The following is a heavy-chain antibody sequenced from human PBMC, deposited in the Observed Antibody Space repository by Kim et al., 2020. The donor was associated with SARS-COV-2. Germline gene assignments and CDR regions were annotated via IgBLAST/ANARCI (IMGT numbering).Heavy chain of an antibody. D-gene: IGHD3-10*01. V-gene: IGHV1-2*02. CDR1: GYTFTGYY. Sequence: ASVKVSCKASGYTFTGYYMHWVRQAPGQGLEWMGWINPNSGGTNYAQKFQGRVTMTRDTSISTAYMELSRLRSDDTAVYYCARGQGRITMVRGVFSWIDYWGQGTLVTVSS. CDR2: INPNSGGT. J-gene: IGHJ4*02. CDR3: ARGQGRITMVRGVFSWIDY.